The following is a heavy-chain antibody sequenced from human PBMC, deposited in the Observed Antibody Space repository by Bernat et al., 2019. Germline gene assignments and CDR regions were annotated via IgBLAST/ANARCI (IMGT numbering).Heavy chain of an antibody. CDR3: ARDPHLTIFGERYYYYMDV. V-gene: IGHV3-33*01. CDR1: GFTFSSYG. CDR2: IWYDGSNK. D-gene: IGHD3-3*01. J-gene: IGHJ6*03. Sequence: QVQLVESGGGVVQRGRSLRLSCAASGFTFSSYGMHWVRQAPGKGLEWVAVIWYDGSNKYYADSVKGRFTISRDNSKNTLYLQMNSLRAEDTAVYYCARDPHLTIFGERYYYYMDVWGKGTTVTVSS.